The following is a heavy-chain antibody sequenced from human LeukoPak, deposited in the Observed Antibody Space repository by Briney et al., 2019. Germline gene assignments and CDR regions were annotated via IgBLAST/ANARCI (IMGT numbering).Heavy chain of an antibody. J-gene: IGHJ5*02. D-gene: IGHD6-19*01. CDR2: IYYSGST. Sequence: PSETLSLTCAVYGGSFSGYYWSWIRQPPGKGLEWIGYIYYSGSTNYNPSLKSRVTISVDTSKNQFSLKLSSVTAADTAVYYCARHVWGIAVAGTSDWFDPWGQGTLVTVSS. CDR3: ARHVWGIAVAGTSDWFDP. CDR1: GGSFSGYY. V-gene: IGHV4-59*08.